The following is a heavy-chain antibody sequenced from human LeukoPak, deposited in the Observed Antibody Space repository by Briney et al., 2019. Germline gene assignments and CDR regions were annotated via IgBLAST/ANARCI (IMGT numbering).Heavy chain of an antibody. CDR1: GGSISSSNW. V-gene: IGHV4-4*02. Sequence: SETLSLTCAVSGGSISSSNWWSWVRQPPGQGLEWIGEIYHSGSTNYNPSLKSRVTISVDKSKNQFSLKLSSVTAADTAVYYCARTRYYYNSRSYGAPYYFDYWGQGTLVTVSS. J-gene: IGHJ4*02. D-gene: IGHD3-10*01. CDR3: ARTRYYYNSRSYGAPYYFDY. CDR2: IYHSGST.